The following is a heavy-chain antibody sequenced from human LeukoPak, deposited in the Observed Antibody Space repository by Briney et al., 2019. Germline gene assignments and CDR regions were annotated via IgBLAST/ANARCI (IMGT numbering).Heavy chain of an antibody. CDR1: GFTFSGSA. Sequence: PGGSLRLSCAASGFTFSGSAMHWVRQASGKGLEWVGRIRSKANSYATAYAASVKGRFTISRDESKNTAYLQMNSLRAEDTAVYYCARDRGGSGDYWGQGTLVTVSS. CDR3: ARDRGGSGDY. V-gene: IGHV3-73*01. CDR2: IRSKANSYAT. D-gene: IGHD3-10*01. J-gene: IGHJ4*02.